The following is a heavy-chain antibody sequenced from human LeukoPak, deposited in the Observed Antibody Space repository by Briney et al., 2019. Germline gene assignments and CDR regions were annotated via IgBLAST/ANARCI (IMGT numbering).Heavy chain of an antibody. CDR3: ARQGVAAAANYYYYYYMDV. J-gene: IGHJ6*03. CDR2: INPGDSDT. V-gene: IGHV5-51*01. Sequence: GESLQISCKGYGYSFTSYWIGWVRQMPGKGLEWMGIINPGDSDTRYSPSFQGQVTISADKSISSAYLQWSSLKASDTAMYYCARQGVAAAANYYYYYYMDVWGKGTTVTVSS. D-gene: IGHD6-25*01. CDR1: GYSFTSYW.